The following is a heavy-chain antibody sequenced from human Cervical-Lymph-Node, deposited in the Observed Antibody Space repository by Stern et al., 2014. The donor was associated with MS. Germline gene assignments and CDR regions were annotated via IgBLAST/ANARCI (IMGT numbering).Heavy chain of an antibody. CDR3: ARSGYGDHFDF. D-gene: IGHD4-17*01. CDR2: IYYSTST. V-gene: IGHV4-59*01. CDR1: GASISGYY. J-gene: IGHJ4*02. Sequence: QVQLQESGPGLVKPSETLSLTCTVSGASISGYYWSWIRQTPGKGLEWIGSIYYSTSTNYNPSRKSRVTISIGTSKNQFSLKLSSVTAAATAVYYCARSGYGDHFDFWGQGTLVIVSS.